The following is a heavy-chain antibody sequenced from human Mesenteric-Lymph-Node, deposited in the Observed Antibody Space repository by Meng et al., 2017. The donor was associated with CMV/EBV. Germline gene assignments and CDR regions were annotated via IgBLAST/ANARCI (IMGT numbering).Heavy chain of an antibody. CDR1: GLTLSTDD. Sequence: GESLKISCVASGLTLSTDDMHWVRQAAGKGLQWVAFIQQGGRNKHYIESVKGRFTISRDDSKNTLYLQMNSLRPEDTGVYYCAREPNRPTYYDFWSGYYNPLNYYYYYGMDVWGQGTTVTVSS. V-gene: IGHV3-30*02. D-gene: IGHD3-3*01. CDR2: IQQGGRNK. CDR3: AREPNRPTYYDFWSGYYNPLNYYYYYGMDV. J-gene: IGHJ6*02.